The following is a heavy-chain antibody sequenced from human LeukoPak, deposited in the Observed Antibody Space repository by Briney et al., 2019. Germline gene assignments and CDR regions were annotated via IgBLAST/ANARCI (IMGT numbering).Heavy chain of an antibody. CDR2: TRSKPYDGTT. D-gene: IGHD6-25*01. Sequence: GGSPRLSCTASGFTFGDYLMSWFRQAPGKGLEWVGFTRSKPYDGTTEYAASVKGRFTISRDNSKSIAYLQMNSLESEDTAVYYCARARLLREFDYWGQGTLVTVSS. V-gene: IGHV3-49*03. CDR3: ARARLLREFDY. J-gene: IGHJ4*02. CDR1: GFTFGDYL.